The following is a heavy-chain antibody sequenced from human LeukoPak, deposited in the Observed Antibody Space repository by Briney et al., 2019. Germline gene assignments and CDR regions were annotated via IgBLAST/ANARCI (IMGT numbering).Heavy chain of an antibody. V-gene: IGHV5-51*01. CDR3: ARLLVGTTGWFDP. J-gene: IGHJ5*02. D-gene: IGHD1-1*01. CDR2: IYPGDSDT. Sequence: GESLKISCKGSGYSFTTYWIGWVRQMPGKGLEWMGIIYPGDSDTKYSPSLQGQVTISADKSISTAYLQWSSLKASDTAMYYCARLLVGTTGWFDPWGQGTLVTVSS. CDR1: GYSFTTYW.